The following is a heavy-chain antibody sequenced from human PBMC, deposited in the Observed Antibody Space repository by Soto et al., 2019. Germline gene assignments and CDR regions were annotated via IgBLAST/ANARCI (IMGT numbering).Heavy chain of an antibody. CDR1: GGNPSNSA. V-gene: IGHV1-69*01. Sequence: QVHLLLQSGAEVKKPGSSVKVACKASGGNPSNSAISWVRQAPGQGLEWMGWIIPVFGIISHAQNFQGRVTITADESTSTAYMELSSLRSEDTAVYFCAGGRIVVAGSSAYYSMDVWGQGTTVTVSS. CDR2: IIPVFGII. J-gene: IGHJ6*02. CDR3: AGGRIVVAGSSAYYSMDV. D-gene: IGHD6-19*01.